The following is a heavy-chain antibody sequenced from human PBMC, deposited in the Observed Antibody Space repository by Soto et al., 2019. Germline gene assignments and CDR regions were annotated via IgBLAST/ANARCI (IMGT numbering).Heavy chain of an antibody. D-gene: IGHD3-10*01. CDR1: GGSFRNYY. V-gene: IGHV4-34*01. Sequence: PSETLSLTCGVYGGSFRNYYWIWVRQPPGKGLEWIGEVNHSGEATYNPSLQSRVSISLDTSNTHFSLTMTSVTAADTAIYFFARAERFPRSWFDPWGQGTQVTVSS. CDR3: ARAERFPRSWFDP. J-gene: IGHJ5*02. CDR2: VNHSGEA.